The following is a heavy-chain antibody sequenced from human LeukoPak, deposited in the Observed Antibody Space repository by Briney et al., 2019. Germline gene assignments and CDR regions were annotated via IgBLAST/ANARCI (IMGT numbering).Heavy chain of an antibody. CDR2: INHSGST. V-gene: IGHV4-34*01. J-gene: IGHJ5*02. Sequence: SETLSLTCAVYGGSFSGYYWSWIRQPPGKGLEWIGEINHSGSTNYNPSLKSRVTISVDTSKNQFSLKLSSVTAADTAVYYCATTTRYGDYVWFDPWGQGTLVTVSS. CDR3: ATTTRYGDYVWFDP. D-gene: IGHD4-17*01. CDR1: GGSFSGYY.